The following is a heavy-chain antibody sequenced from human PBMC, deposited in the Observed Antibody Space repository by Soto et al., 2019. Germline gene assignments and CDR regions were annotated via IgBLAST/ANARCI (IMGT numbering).Heavy chain of an antibody. Sequence: QVQLQESGPGLVKPSQTLSLTCTVSGGSISSGGYYWSWIRQPPGKGLEWIGYIYYSGSTYYNPTLKSRVTISVDTSKNQFSLKLSSVTAADTAVYYCARGLWFGELFPHFDYWGQGTLVTVSS. J-gene: IGHJ4*02. CDR2: IYYSGST. CDR3: ARGLWFGELFPHFDY. D-gene: IGHD3-10*01. CDR1: GGSISSGGYY. V-gene: IGHV4-31*03.